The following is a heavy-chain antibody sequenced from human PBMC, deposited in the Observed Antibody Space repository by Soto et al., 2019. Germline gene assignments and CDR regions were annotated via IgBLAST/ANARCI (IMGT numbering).Heavy chain of an antibody. V-gene: IGHV3-48*04. CDR1: GFTFSSYS. CDR3: ARDHQRYFDY. J-gene: IGHJ4*02. Sequence: GESLKISCAASGFTFSSYSMNWVRQAPGKGLEWVSYISSSSSTIYYADSVKGRFTISRDNAKNSLYLQMNSLSAEDTSVYYCARDHQRYFDYWGQGTLVTVSS. D-gene: IGHD6-25*01. CDR2: ISSSSSTI.